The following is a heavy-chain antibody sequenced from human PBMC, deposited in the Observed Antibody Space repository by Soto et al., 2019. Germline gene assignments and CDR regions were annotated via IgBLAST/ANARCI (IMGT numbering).Heavy chain of an antibody. CDR1: GGSISSSGFY. V-gene: IGHV4-31*03. J-gene: IGHJ5*02. Sequence: QVQLQESGPGLVKPSQTLSLTCTVSGGSISSSGFYWNWIRQHPGKGLEWIGYISHSGSTDYNPSLRSRRIISRDTSKNQVSLELTSGTAADTAVDYCARNDDKGPNWFDPWGQGTLVTVSS. CDR2: ISHSGST. CDR3: ARNDDKGPNWFDP. D-gene: IGHD3-22*01.